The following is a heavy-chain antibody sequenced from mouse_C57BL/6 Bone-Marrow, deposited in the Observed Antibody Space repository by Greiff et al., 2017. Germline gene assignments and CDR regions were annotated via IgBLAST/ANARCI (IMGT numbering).Heavy chain of an antibody. D-gene: IGHD4-1*01. CDR3: ALERGLGPFAY. J-gene: IGHJ3*01. CDR2: INLNNGGT. CDR1: GYTFTDYN. V-gene: IGHV1-18*01. Sequence: EVQLQQSGPELVKPGASVKIPCKASGYTFTDYNMDWVKQSHGKSLEWIGDINLNNGGTIYNQKFKGKATLTVDKSSSTAYMELRSLTSEDTAVYYCALERGLGPFAYWGQGTLVTVSA.